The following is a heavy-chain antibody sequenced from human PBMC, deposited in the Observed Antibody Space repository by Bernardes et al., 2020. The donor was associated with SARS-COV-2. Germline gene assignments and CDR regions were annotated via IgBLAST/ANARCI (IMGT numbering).Heavy chain of an antibody. J-gene: IGHJ5*02. Sequence: ASVKVSCKASGYTFTGYYMHWVRQAPGQGLEWMGWINPNSGGTNYAQKFQGRVTMTRDTSISTAYMELSRLRSDDTAVYYCARDRLWVVPAGQYNWFDPWGQGTLVTISS. CDR1: GYTFTGYY. V-gene: IGHV1-2*02. CDR3: ARDRLWVVPAGQYNWFDP. D-gene: IGHD2-2*01. CDR2: INPNSGGT.